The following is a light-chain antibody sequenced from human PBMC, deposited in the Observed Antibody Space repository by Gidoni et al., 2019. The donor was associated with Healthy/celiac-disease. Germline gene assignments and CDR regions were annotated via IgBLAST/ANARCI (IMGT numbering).Light chain of an antibody. CDR2: DSH. CDR3: AAWDDNLRAVV. V-gene: IGLV1-51*01. Sequence: QSVLTQPPSLSSAPGPRVTIPCSGVTSNIGSNFVSWYQQVPGTAPKLLIYDSHRRPSGIPDRLSGSSSGTSATLDITGLQPGDEADYYCAAWDDNLRAVVFGGGTRLTVL. CDR1: TSNIGSNF. J-gene: IGLJ2*01.